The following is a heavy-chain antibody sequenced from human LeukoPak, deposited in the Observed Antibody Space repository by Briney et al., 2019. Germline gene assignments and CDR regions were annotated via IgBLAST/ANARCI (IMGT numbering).Heavy chain of an antibody. CDR3: ARDRGVVVPAARGEFDY. Sequence: TGGSLRLSCAASGFTFDDYAMHWVRQAPGKGLEWVSGISWNSGSIGYADSVKGRFTISRDNAKNSLYLQMNSLRAEDTAVYYCARDRGVVVPAARGEFDYWGQGTLVTVSS. CDR2: ISWNSGSI. CDR1: GFTFDDYA. V-gene: IGHV3-9*01. D-gene: IGHD2-2*01. J-gene: IGHJ4*02.